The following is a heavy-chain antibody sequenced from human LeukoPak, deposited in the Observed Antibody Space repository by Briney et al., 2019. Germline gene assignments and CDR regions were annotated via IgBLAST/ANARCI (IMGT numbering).Heavy chain of an antibody. Sequence: VASVKVSCKASGYIFTSYYMHWVRQAPGQGLEWMGIINPSGGSTSYAQKFQGRVTMTRDTSTSTAYMELSSLRSEDTAVYYCARDFPSRAYYYDSSGYSSFDYWGQGTLVTVSS. V-gene: IGHV1-46*01. CDR1: GYIFTSYY. J-gene: IGHJ4*02. CDR3: ARDFPSRAYYYDSSGYSSFDY. D-gene: IGHD3-22*01. CDR2: INPSGGST.